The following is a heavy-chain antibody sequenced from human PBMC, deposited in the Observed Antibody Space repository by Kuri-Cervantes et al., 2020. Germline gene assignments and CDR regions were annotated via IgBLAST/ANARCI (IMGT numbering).Heavy chain of an antibody. V-gene: IGHV2-5*02. CDR2: IYWDDDK. CDR1: GFSLNTNGLG. CDR3: ARRRGGYGAVWFDP. D-gene: IGHD4/OR15-4a*01. J-gene: IGHJ5*02. Sequence: SGPTLVKPTQTLTLTCTSSGFSLNTNGLGVGWIRQPPGKALEWLAHIYWDDDKRYSPSLKSRLTITKDTSKNQVVLTMTNVGPVDTATYYCARRRGGYGAVWFDPWGQGTLVTVSS.